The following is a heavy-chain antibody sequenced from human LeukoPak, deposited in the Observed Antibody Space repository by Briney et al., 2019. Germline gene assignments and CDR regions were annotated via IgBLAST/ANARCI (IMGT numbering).Heavy chain of an antibody. D-gene: IGHD3-10*01. V-gene: IGHV3-73*01. J-gene: IGHJ5*02. CDR2: IKSKLFNSET. Sequence: GGSLKLSYAASGFTFYDSAIHWVRQVPGKGLEWLGRIKSKLFNSETAYIDSVKGRFTVYRDDSKNTVFLQMSNLKTDDTALYYCCRYEEPSGRFGASWGQGALVTVSS. CDR3: CRYEEPSGRFGAS. CDR1: GFTFYDSA.